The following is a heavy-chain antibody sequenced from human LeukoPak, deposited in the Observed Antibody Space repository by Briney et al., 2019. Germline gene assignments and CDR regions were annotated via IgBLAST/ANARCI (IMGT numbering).Heavy chain of an antibody. CDR1: GGSIRSYY. J-gene: IGHJ6*03. V-gene: IGHV4-59*01. Sequence: SETLSLTCIVSGGSIRSYYWSWVRQPPGKGLEWIGYIYYSGSTNYSPSLKSRVTISLDTSKNQFSLKLSSVTAADTAVYYCASGVVVPAAFMDVWGKGTTVTVSS. CDR2: IYYSGST. CDR3: ASGVVVPAAFMDV. D-gene: IGHD2-2*01.